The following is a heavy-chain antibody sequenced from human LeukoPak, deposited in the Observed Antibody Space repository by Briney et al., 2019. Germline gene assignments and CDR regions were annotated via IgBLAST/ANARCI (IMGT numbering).Heavy chain of an antibody. J-gene: IGHJ3*02. Sequence: PSETLSLTCTVSGGSISSYYWSWIRQPAGKRLEWIGRIYTSGSTNYNPSLKSRVTMSVDTSKNQFSLKLSSVTAADTAVYYCAREVVVVPAAIRAFDIWGQGTMVTVSS. CDR3: AREVVVVPAAIRAFDI. CDR1: GGSISSYY. D-gene: IGHD2-2*01. CDR2: IYTSGST. V-gene: IGHV4-4*07.